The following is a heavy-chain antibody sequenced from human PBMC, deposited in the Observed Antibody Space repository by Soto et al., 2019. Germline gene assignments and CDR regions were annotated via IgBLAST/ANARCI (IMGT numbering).Heavy chain of an antibody. Sequence: QVQLVQSGAEVKKPGSSVKVSCEAPGGTFDHAAITWVRQAPGQGLEWVGGINPMFNSTHYAQKFQGRVTITADAVTSTAFMELRGLTSDATAVYYCARQIFAADYWGQGTLLVVSS. D-gene: IGHD3-9*01. CDR2: INPMFNST. CDR1: GGTFDHAA. CDR3: ARQIFAADY. V-gene: IGHV1-69*01. J-gene: IGHJ4*02.